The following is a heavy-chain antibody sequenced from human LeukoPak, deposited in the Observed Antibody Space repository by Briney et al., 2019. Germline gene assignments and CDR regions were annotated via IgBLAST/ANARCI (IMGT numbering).Heavy chain of an antibody. CDR3: ARAHYDILTGYDDAFDI. D-gene: IGHD3-9*01. CDR1: GYTFTSYD. V-gene: IGHV1-8*01. Sequence: GASVKVSCKASGYTFTSYDINWVRQATGQGLEWMGWMNPNSGNTGYARKFQGRVTMTRNTSISTAYMELSSLRSEDTAVYYCARAHYDILTGYDDAFDIWGQGTMVTVSS. J-gene: IGHJ3*02. CDR2: MNPNSGNT.